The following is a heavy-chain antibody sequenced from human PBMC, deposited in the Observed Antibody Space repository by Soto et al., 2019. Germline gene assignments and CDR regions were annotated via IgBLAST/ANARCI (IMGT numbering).Heavy chain of an antibody. V-gene: IGHV4-59*01. CDR1: GGSISSYY. CDR2: IYYSGST. J-gene: IGHJ4*02. D-gene: IGHD2-15*01. Sequence: PSETLSLTCTVSGGSISSYYWSWIRQPPGKGLEWIGYIYYSGSTNYNPSLKSRVTISVDTSKTRFSLTLSSVTAADTAVYYCAGSSYCRGGNCYGGFDYGGRETLVTVP. CDR3: AGSSYCRGGNCYGGFDY.